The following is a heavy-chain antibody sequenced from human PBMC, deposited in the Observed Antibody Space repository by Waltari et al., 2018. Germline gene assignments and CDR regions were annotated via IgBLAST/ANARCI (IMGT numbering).Heavy chain of an antibody. Sequence: QVQLQESGPGLVKPSQTLSLTCTFSGGSISSGRYYWSWIRQPPGKGLEWIGYIYNSGSTYYNPSLKSRITISVDTSKNQFSLKVSSVTAADTAVYYCARADHGSGSYYYFDYWGQGTLATVSS. CDR1: GGSISSGRYY. CDR2: IYNSGST. V-gene: IGHV4-30-4*08. D-gene: IGHD3-10*01. J-gene: IGHJ4*02. CDR3: ARADHGSGSYYYFDY.